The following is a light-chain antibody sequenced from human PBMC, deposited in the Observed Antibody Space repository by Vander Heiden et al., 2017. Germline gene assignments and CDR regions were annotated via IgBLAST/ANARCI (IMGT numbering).Light chain of an antibody. CDR3: MQSIQLPQLT. CDR2: EVS. J-gene: IGKJ4*01. Sequence: DIVMTQTPLYLSVTPGQPASISCKSSQSLLHSAGKTYLYWYLQKPGQTPQRLIYEVSNGFSGVPDRFSSSGAGTDVTLKISRVEAEDVGVYYCMQSIQLPQLTFGGGTKVEIK. CDR1: QSLLHSAGKTY. V-gene: IGKV2D-29*01.